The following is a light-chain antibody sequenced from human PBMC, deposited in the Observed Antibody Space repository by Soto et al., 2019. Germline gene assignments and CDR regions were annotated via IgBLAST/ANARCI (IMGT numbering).Light chain of an antibody. V-gene: IGLV1-44*01. J-gene: IGLJ2*01. CDR1: SANIGSYS. CDR2: TNN. CDR3: ATWDDSLNGVV. Sequence: QSVLTQPPSASGTPGQRVTISCSGSSANIGSYSVKWYKQLPGTAPKLLIFTNNQRPSGVPDRFSGSKSGTSASLAISGLQSEDEADYYCATWDDSLNGVVFGGGTKLTVL.